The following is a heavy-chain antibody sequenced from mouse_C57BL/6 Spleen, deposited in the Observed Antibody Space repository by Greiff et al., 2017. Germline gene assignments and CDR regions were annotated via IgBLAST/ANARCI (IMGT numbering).Heavy chain of an antibody. CDR1: GFTFSDYG. J-gene: IGHJ3*01. CDR2: ISSGSSTI. CDR3: ARIYDGYYVGFAY. Sequence: EVKLMESGGGLVKPGGSLKLSCAASGFTFSDYGMHWVRQAPEKGLEWVAYISSGSSTIYYADTVKGRFTISRDNAKNTLFLQMTSLRSEDTAMYYCARIYDGYYVGFAYWGQGTLVTVSA. V-gene: IGHV5-17*01. D-gene: IGHD2-3*01.